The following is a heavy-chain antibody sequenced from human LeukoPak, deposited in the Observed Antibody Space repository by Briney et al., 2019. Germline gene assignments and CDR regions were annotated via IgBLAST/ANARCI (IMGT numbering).Heavy chain of an antibody. CDR1: GFTFSSYW. V-gene: IGHV3-7*01. D-gene: IGHD3-9*01. Sequence: GGSLRLSCAASGFTFSSYWMSWVRQAPGKGLEWVANIKQDGSEKYYVDSVKGRFTISRDNAKNSLYLQMNSLRAEDTAVYYCARVRLDWLLDFRLILVYYFDYWAQGTLVTVSS. J-gene: IGHJ4*02. CDR3: ARVRLDWLLDFRLILVYYFDY. CDR2: IKQDGSEK.